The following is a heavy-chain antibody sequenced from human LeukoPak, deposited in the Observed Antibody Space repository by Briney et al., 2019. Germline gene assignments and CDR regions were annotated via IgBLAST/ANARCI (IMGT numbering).Heavy chain of an antibody. J-gene: IGHJ3*02. CDR2: IYYSGST. CDR1: GGSISSYY. CDR3: ARDTGSSWSIDAFDI. Sequence: PSETLSLTCTVSGGSISSYYWSWIRQPSGMGLEWIGYIYYSGSTNYNPSLKSRVTISVDTSKNQFSLKLSSVTAADTAVYYCARDTGSSWSIDAFDIWGQGTMVTVSS. V-gene: IGHV4-59*01. D-gene: IGHD6-13*01.